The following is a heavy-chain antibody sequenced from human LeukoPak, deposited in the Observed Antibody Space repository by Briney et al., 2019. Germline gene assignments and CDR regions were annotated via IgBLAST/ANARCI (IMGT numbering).Heavy chain of an antibody. J-gene: IGHJ4*02. V-gene: IGHV1-69*13. Sequence: GASVKVSCKASGGTFSSYAISWVRQAPGQGLEWMGGIIPIFGTANYAQKFQGRVTITAGESTSTAYMELSSLRSEDTAVYYCASRGYSGYARFGVEYYFDYWGQGTLVTVSS. CDR2: IIPIFGTA. CDR1: GGTFSSYA. CDR3: ASRGYSGYARFGVEYYFDY. D-gene: IGHD5-12*01.